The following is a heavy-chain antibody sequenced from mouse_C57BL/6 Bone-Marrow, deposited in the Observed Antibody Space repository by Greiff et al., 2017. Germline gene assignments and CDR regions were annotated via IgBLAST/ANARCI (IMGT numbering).Heavy chain of an antibody. CDR3: AKLGFDY. J-gene: IGHJ2*01. D-gene: IGHD4-1*01. CDR1: GYTFTDYY. CDR2: INPYNGGT. V-gene: IGHV1-19*01. Sequence: VQLQQSGPVLVKPGASVKMSCKASGYTFTDYYMNWVKQSHGKSLEWIGVINPYNGGTSYNQKFKGKATLTVDTSSSTAYMELNSLTYEDSAVYYCAKLGFDYWGQGTTRTVSS.